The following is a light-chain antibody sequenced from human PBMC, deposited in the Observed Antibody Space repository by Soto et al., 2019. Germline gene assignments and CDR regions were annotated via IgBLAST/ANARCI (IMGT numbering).Light chain of an antibody. V-gene: IGKV3-15*01. J-gene: IGKJ1*01. Sequence: IVLTQSPATLSVSPGERATLSCRASQNISRSLAWYQQKPGQPPRLLIYAASTRVTTIPARFSGSELGTEFTLTISSLQSEDFEVYYCQQYNSWPPTFGQGTKVDIK. CDR1: QNISRS. CDR3: QQYNSWPPT. CDR2: AAS.